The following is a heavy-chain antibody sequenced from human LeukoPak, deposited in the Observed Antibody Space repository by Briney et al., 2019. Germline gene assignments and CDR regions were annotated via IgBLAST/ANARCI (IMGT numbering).Heavy chain of an antibody. J-gene: IGHJ5*02. V-gene: IGHV4-59*08. CDR1: GGSISSYY. CDR2: IYYSGST. D-gene: IGHD6-13*01. Sequence: SETLSLTCTVSGGSISSYYWSWIRQPPGKGLEGIGYIYYSGSTNYNPSIKSRVTISVDTSKNQFSLKLSSVTAADTAVYYCARHLAAAGRRFDPWGQGTLVTVSS. CDR3: ARHLAAAGRRFDP.